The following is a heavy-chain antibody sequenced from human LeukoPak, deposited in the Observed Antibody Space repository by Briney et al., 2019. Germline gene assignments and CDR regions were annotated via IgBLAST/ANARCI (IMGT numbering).Heavy chain of an antibody. CDR3: ARHGDLLTGYYFES. CDR1: GGSISSYY. V-gene: IGHV4-59*01. CDR2: IYYSGST. D-gene: IGHD3-9*01. J-gene: IGHJ4*02. Sequence: SETLSLTCTVSGGSISSYYWSWIRQPPGKGLEWIGYIYYSGSTDYNPSLKSRVTISVDTSKDQFSLKLSSVTAADTAVYYCARHGDLLTGYYFESWGQGTLVIVSS.